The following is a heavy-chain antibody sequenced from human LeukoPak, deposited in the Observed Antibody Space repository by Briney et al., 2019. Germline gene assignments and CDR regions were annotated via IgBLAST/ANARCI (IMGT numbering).Heavy chain of an antibody. CDR1: GGXISSNY. V-gene: IGHV4-4*07. D-gene: IGHD3-3*01. Sequence: SETLSLTCTVSGGXISSNYWSWIRQPAGKGLEWIGRIYTSASTNYNPSLKSRVTMSVDTSKNQLSLKLSSVTAADTAVYYCARDGSRFLEWSNWFDPWGQGTLVTVSS. J-gene: IGHJ5*02. CDR2: IYTSAST. CDR3: ARDGSRFLEWSNWFDP.